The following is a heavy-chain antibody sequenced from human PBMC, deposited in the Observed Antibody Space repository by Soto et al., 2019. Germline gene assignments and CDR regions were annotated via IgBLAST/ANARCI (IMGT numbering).Heavy chain of an antibody. CDR1: GGSFSGYY. CDR2: INDSGST. CDR3: ARGLCSSGHGGRVNDY. V-gene: IGHV4-34*01. D-gene: IGHD6-13*01. Sequence: QVQLQQWGAGLLKPSETLSLTCAVSGGSFSGYYWSWIRQPPGKGLEWIGEINDSGSTNYNPSLKSRVTISVDTSQNQFSLKLSCVPAADTAVYYCARGLCSSGHGGRVNDYWGQGNLVTVSS. J-gene: IGHJ4*02.